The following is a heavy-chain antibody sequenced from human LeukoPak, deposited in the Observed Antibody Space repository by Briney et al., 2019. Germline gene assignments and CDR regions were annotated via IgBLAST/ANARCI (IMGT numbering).Heavy chain of an antibody. Sequence: GGSLRLSCAASGITVSSNYMSWVRQAPGKGLEWVSVIYSGGSTYYADSVKGRFTISRDNSKNTLYLQMNSLRAEDTAVYYCARAIAAAGAPFDYWGQGTLVTVSS. J-gene: IGHJ4*02. CDR1: GITVSSNY. CDR3: ARAIAAAGAPFDY. D-gene: IGHD6-13*01. V-gene: IGHV3-53*01. CDR2: IYSGGST.